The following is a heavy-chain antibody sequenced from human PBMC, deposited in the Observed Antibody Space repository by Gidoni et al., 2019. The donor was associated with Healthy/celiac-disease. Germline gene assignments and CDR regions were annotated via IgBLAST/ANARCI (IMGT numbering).Heavy chain of an antibody. Sequence: QVQLVESGGGVVQPGRSLRLSCAASGFTFSSYGMHWVRQAPGKGLEWVAVISYDGSNKYYADSVKGRFTISRDNSKNTLYLQMNSLRAEDTAVYYCAKPKSGSYYLRFDWGNWFDPWGQGTLVTVSS. D-gene: IGHD1-26*01. J-gene: IGHJ5*02. V-gene: IGHV3-30*18. CDR1: GFTFSSYG. CDR3: AKPKSGSYYLRFDWGNWFDP. CDR2: ISYDGSNK.